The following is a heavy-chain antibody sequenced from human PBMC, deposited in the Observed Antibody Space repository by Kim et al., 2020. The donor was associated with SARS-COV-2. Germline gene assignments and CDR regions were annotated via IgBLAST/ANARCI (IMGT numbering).Heavy chain of an antibody. CDR3: ARAPFCTTDGCYSLGWPIDY. CDR2: INVVNGDT. V-gene: IGHV1-3*01. CDR1: GYTFTTFA. D-gene: IGHD2-15*01. J-gene: IGHJ4*02. Sequence: ASVKVSCKASGYTFTTFAIHWVRQAPGQRPEWMGWINVVNGDTKYSQKFQGRVTITRDTSASTAYMELSSLRSEDTAVFYCARAPFCTTDGCYSLGWPIDYWGRGTLVTVSS.